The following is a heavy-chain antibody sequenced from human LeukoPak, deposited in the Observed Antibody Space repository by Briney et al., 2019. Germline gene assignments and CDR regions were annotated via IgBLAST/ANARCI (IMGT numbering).Heavy chain of an antibody. Sequence: GGSLRLSCVGSGFVFSNFRMTWVRQSPGKVLEGVANVKHDGSEKHYVESVKGRFTISRDNSNNTLYLQMDRLRVEDTAVYYCAKPLIPVAGTLYFDYWGQGTLVTVSS. D-gene: IGHD6-19*01. CDR1: GFVFSNFR. CDR2: VKHDGSEK. V-gene: IGHV3-7*03. J-gene: IGHJ4*02. CDR3: AKPLIPVAGTLYFDY.